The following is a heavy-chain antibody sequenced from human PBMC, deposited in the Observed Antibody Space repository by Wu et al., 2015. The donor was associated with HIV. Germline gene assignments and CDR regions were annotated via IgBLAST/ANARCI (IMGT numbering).Heavy chain of an antibody. CDR1: GYTFTSYG. D-gene: IGHD3-9*01. CDR2: ISAYNGNT. J-gene: IGHJ3*02. Sequence: QVQLVQSGAEVKKPGASVKVSCKASGYTFTSYGISWVRQAPGQGLEWMGWISAYNGNTNYAQKLQGRVTMTTDTSTSTAYMELRSLRSDDTAVYYCARDGYYDILTGYSSDAFDIWAKGQWSPSLQ. CDR3: ARDGYYDILTGYSSDAFDI. V-gene: IGHV1-18*01.